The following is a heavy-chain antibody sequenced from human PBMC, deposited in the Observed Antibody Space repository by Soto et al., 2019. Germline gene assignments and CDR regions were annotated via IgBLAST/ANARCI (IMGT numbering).Heavy chain of an antibody. V-gene: IGHV3-33*01. D-gene: IGHD6-13*01. CDR2: IWYDGSNK. CDR1: GFTFSSYG. Sequence: QVQLVESGGGVVQPGRSLRLSCAASGFTFSSYGMHWVRQAPGKGLEWVAVIWYDGSNKYYADSVKGRFTISRDNSKNPLYLQMNSRRAEDTAVYYCARGGAAAGPTKDGFDPWGQGTLVTVSS. CDR3: ARGGAAAGPTKDGFDP. J-gene: IGHJ5*02.